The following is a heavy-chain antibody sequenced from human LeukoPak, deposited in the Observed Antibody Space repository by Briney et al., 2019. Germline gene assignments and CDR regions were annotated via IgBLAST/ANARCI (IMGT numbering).Heavy chain of an antibody. J-gene: IGHJ4*02. Sequence: SVKVSCKAPGGTFSSYAISWVRQAPGQGLEWMGRMIPILGIANYAQKFQGRVTITADKSTSTAYMELSSLRSEDTAVYYCARPSTTYYSDSSGYYLFDYWGQGTLVTVSS. CDR3: ARPSTTYYSDSSGYYLFDY. CDR2: MIPILGIA. D-gene: IGHD3-22*01. V-gene: IGHV1-69*04. CDR1: GGTFSSYA.